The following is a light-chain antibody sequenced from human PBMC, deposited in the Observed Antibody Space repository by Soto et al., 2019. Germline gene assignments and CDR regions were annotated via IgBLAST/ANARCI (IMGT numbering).Light chain of an antibody. CDR3: QQYYSGLT. V-gene: IGKV4-1*01. Sequence: DIVMTQSPDSLAVSLGERATINCKSSQSVLYSSNNKDSLAWYQQKPGQPPKLLIYWASTRESGVPDRFSGGGSGTDFTLPISSLQAEDVAVYYCQQYYSGLTFGGGTKVEIK. CDR1: QSVLYSSNNKDS. CDR2: WAS. J-gene: IGKJ4*01.